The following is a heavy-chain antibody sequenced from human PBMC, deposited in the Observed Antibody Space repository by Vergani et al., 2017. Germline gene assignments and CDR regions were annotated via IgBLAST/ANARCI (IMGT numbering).Heavy chain of an antibody. CDR3: ARGPDMVGIDY. D-gene: IGHD2-15*01. Sequence: QLQLQESGPGLVKPSETLSLTCTVSGGSVSSGSYYWSWIRQPPGKGLEWIGYIYYSGSTNYNPSLKSRVTISVDTSKNQFSLKLSSVTAADTAVYYCARGPDMVGIDYWGQGTLVTVSS. CDR2: IYYSGST. V-gene: IGHV4-61*01. CDR1: GGSVSSGSYY. J-gene: IGHJ4*02.